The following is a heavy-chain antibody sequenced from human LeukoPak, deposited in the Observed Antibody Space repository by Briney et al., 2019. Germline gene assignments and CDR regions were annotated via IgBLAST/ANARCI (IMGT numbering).Heavy chain of an antibody. Sequence: GGSLRLSCAASGFSFSSYAMSWVRQAPGKGLEWVSAISHTGTNTYFAASVRGRFTLSRDNSKNTLYLQMNSLSGEDTALYYRAKDRFSSSSGISFDSWGQGTLVIVSS. CDR2: ISHTGTNT. D-gene: IGHD6-6*01. V-gene: IGHV3-23*01. CDR1: GFSFSSYA. CDR3: AKDRFSSSSGISFDS. J-gene: IGHJ4*02.